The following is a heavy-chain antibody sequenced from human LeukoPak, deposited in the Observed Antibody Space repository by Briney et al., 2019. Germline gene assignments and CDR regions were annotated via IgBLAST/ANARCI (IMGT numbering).Heavy chain of an antibody. Sequence: PSQTLSLTCTVSGGSISRGGYYWSWIRQHPGKGLEWIGYIYYSGSTYYNPSLKSRVTISVDTSKNQFSLKLSSVTAADTAVYYCAREAQPTYYYDSSGYYFDYWGQGTLVTVSS. J-gene: IGHJ4*02. D-gene: IGHD3-22*01. CDR3: AREAQPTYYYDSSGYYFDY. CDR1: GGSISRGGYY. V-gene: IGHV4-31*03. CDR2: IYYSGST.